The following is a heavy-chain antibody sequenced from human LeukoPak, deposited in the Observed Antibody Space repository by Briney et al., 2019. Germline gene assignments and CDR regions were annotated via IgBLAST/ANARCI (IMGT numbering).Heavy chain of an antibody. D-gene: IGHD6-13*01. CDR2: IYYSGST. J-gene: IGHJ4*02. Sequence: SETLSLTCTVPGGSISSSSYYWGWIRQPPGKGLEWIGSIYYSGSTYYNPSLKSRVTISVDTSKNQFSLKLSSVTAADTAVYYCARPIAAAGDPFDYWGQGTLVTVSS. CDR1: GGSISSSSYY. CDR3: ARPIAAAGDPFDY. V-gene: IGHV4-39*01.